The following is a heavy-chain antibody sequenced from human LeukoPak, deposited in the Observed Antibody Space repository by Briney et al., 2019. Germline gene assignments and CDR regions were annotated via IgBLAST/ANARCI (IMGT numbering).Heavy chain of an antibody. D-gene: IGHD3-22*01. J-gene: IGHJ4*02. CDR2: MKQDGSEK. CDR1: GFTFSSYW. V-gene: IGHV3-7*01. Sequence: PGGSLRLSCAASGFTFSSYWMSWVRQAPGKGLEWVANMKQDGSEKYYVDSVKGRFTISRDNAKNSLYLQMNSLRAEDTAVYYCARDRKYYYDSSGYYYTYWGQGTLVTVSS. CDR3: ARDRKYYYDSSGYYYTY.